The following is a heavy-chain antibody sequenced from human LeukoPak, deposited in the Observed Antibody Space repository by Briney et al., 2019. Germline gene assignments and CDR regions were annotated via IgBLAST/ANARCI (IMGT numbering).Heavy chain of an antibody. Sequence: PGGSLRLSCAASGFTFSSYWMYWVRQAPGKGLERVAVISYDGSNKYYADSVKGRFTISRDNSKNTLYLQMNSLRAEDTAVYYCAKAYEYNWNYGRGAFDIWGQGTMVTVSS. J-gene: IGHJ3*02. CDR2: ISYDGSNK. CDR3: AKAYEYNWNYGRGAFDI. CDR1: GFTFSSYW. D-gene: IGHD1-7*01. V-gene: IGHV3-30*18.